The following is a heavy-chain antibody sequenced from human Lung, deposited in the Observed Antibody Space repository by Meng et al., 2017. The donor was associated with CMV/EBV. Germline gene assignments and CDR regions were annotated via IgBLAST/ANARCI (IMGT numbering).Heavy chain of an antibody. CDR1: GFTFTSYG. J-gene: IGHJ4*01. Sequence: ESXKISCAASGFTFTSYGMSWVRQAPGKGLEWVSLIYNDGSRTYYADSVKGRFTISRDNSKNTVSLQMNNLRVEDSAVYYCVKGAAGLEPWGKGTRVTVSS. D-gene: IGHD1-1*01. CDR3: VKGAAGLEP. CDR2: IYNDGSRT. V-gene: IGHV3-23*03.